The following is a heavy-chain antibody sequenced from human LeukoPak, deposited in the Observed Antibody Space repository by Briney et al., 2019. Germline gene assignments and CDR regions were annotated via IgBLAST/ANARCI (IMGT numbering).Heavy chain of an antibody. CDR3: ARVIGAPRSYYYYGMDV. J-gene: IGHJ6*02. V-gene: IGHV4-61*02. CDR1: GGSISSGSYY. Sequence: PSQTLSLTCTVSGGSISSGSYYWSWIRQPAGKGLEWIGCIYTSGSTSYNPSLKSRVTISVDTSKNQFSLKLSSVTAADTAVYYCARVIGAPRSYYYYGMDVWGQGTTVTVSS. D-gene: IGHD6-13*01. CDR2: IYTSGST.